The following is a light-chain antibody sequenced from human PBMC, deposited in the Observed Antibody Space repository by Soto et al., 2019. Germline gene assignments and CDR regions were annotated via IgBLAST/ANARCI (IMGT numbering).Light chain of an antibody. CDR1: QCVLYSSNNKNY. V-gene: IGKV4-1*01. J-gene: IGKJ5*01. Sequence: DIVMTQSPDSLAVSLGERDTINCKSSQCVLYSSNNKNYFAWYQQKQGQPPKLLIYWASTRESGVPDRFSGSGSGTDFTLTISSLQAEDVAVYYCQQYYSTPITFGQGTRLEIK. CDR3: QQYYSTPIT. CDR2: WAS.